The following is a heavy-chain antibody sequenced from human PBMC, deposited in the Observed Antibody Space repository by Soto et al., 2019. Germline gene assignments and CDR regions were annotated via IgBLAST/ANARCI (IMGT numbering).Heavy chain of an antibody. V-gene: IGHV4-31*03. D-gene: IGHD4-17*01. CDR3: AIAEGAPRHFGDCGRSRWGAFDI. Sequence: QVQLQESGPGLVKPSRTLTLTCTVSGGFVDSGGYYWTWIRHLPGKGLEWIGYMRYSGSSDYNPSLRSRVTMSFYTSTNNCPLTLSSVTAADTAVYYCAIAEGAPRHFGDCGRSRWGAFDIWGQGTMVTVSS. J-gene: IGHJ3*02. CDR1: GGFVDSGGYY. CDR2: MRYSGSS.